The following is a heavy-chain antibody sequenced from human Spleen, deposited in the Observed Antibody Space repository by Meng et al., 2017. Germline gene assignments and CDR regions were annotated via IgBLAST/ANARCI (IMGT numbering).Heavy chain of an antibody. CDR1: GLTFSSYW. Sequence: EVQLVESGGGLVQPGESLRLSCAASGLTFSSYWMYWVRQAPGKGLVWVSRIDFDGSSTSYADSVKGRFTISRDNAKNTVYLQMNSLRAEDTAVYYCTRLLDRDYWGQGTLVTVSS. CDR3: TRLLDRDY. D-gene: IGHD3-22*01. J-gene: IGHJ4*02. CDR2: IDFDGSST. V-gene: IGHV3-74*01.